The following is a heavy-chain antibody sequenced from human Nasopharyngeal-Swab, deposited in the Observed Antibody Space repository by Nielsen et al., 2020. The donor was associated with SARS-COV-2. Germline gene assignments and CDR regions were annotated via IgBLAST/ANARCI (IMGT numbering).Heavy chain of an antibody. CDR1: GGTFSSYA. CDR2: IIPIFGTA. J-gene: IGHJ4*02. D-gene: IGHD4-11*01. CDR3: ARDLNSNYFDY. Sequence: SVQVFCKASGGTFSSYAISWVRQAPGQGLVWMGGIIPIFGTANYAQKFQGRVTITADESTSTAYMELSSLRSEDTAVYYCARDLNSNYFDYWGQGTLVTVSS. V-gene: IGHV1-69*13.